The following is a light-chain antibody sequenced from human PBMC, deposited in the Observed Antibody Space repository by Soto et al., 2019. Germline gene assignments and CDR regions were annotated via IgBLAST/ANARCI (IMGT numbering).Light chain of an antibody. CDR2: SDK. J-gene: IGLJ1*01. CDR1: SSNIGSNT. CDR3: AAWDDSLNGYV. V-gene: IGLV1-44*01. Sequence: QSVLTQSPSASGTPGQRVTISCSGSSSNIGSNTVNWYHQLPGTAPKLLIYSDKQRPSGVPDRFSGSKSGTSASLAISGLQSEDEADYYCAAWDDSLNGYVFASGTKVTVL.